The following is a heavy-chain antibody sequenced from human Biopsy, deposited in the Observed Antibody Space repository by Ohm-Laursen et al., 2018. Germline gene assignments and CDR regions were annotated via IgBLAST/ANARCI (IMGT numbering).Heavy chain of an antibody. Sequence: SLRLSCAASGFTFSSYAMTWVRQAPGKGLEWVSGIDGSASSTYYADSVKGRFTISRDNSKSTLYLQMNSLRAEDTAVYYCAEGDWIYYFDYWGQGTLVTVSS. J-gene: IGHJ4*02. CDR1: GFTFSSYA. D-gene: IGHD2-21*02. V-gene: IGHV3-23*05. CDR3: AEGDWIYYFDY. CDR2: IDGSASST.